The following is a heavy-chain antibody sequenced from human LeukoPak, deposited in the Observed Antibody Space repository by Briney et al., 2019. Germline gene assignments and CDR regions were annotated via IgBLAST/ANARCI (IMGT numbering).Heavy chain of an antibody. CDR2: IRHSDGRT. J-gene: IGHJ6*04. V-gene: IGHV3-23*01. CDR3: AELGITMIGGV. Sequence: GESLRLSCDASGFNFNTYTMYWVRQAPGQGLEWVSGIRHSDGRTYYADSVRGRFTISSDIFKNTLYLQMNGLRADDTAVYYCAELGITMIGGVWGKGTTVTISS. D-gene: IGHD3-10*02. CDR1: GFNFNTYT.